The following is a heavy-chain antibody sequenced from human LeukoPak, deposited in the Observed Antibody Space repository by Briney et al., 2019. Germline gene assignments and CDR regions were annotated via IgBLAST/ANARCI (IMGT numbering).Heavy chain of an antibody. CDR3: ARTNRVGATTFDY. V-gene: IGHV4-59*01. Sequence: SETLSLTCTVSGGSISSYYWSWIRQPPGKGLEWIGYLYYSGSTNYNPSLKSRVTISVDTSKNQFSLKLSSVTAADTAVYYCARTNRVGATTFDYWGQGTLVTVSS. J-gene: IGHJ4*02. CDR1: GGSISSYY. CDR2: LYYSGST. D-gene: IGHD1-26*01.